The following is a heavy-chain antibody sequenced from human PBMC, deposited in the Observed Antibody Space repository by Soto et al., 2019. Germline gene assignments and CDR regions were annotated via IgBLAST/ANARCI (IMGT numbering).Heavy chain of an antibody. CDR2: ISAYNGNT. D-gene: IGHD3-16*02. CDR3: ASSYDYVWGSYRRSPLCYYGMDV. J-gene: IGHJ6*02. Sequence: QVQLVQSGAEVKKPGASVKVSCKASGYTFTSYGISWVRQAPGQGLEWMGWISAYNGNTNYAQKLQGRVTMTTDTSTSTAYMELRSLRSDDTAVYYCASSYDYVWGSYRRSPLCYYGMDVWGQGTTVTVSS. V-gene: IGHV1-18*01. CDR1: GYTFTSYG.